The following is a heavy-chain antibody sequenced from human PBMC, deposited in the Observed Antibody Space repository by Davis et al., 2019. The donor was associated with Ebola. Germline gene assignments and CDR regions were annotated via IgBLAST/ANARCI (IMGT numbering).Heavy chain of an antibody. CDR3: ARILLSWGHYGLDV. CDR1: GFSLSDARMG. Sequence: SGPTLVKPTETLTLTCTVSGFSLSDARMGVTWIRQPPGKALEWLTQIFSTDEKSYSTSLKSRPTISKDTSKSQVVLTMTNMDPVDTATYYCARILLSWGHYGLDVWGQGTTVTVSS. V-gene: IGHV2-26*01. D-gene: IGHD2-8*02. J-gene: IGHJ6*02. CDR2: IFSTDEK.